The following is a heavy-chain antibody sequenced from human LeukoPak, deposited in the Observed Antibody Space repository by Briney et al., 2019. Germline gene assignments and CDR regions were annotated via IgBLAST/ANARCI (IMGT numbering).Heavy chain of an antibody. J-gene: IGHJ5*02. Sequence: ASVKVSCKASGYTFTGYYMHWVRQAPGQGLEWMGWINPNSGGTNYAQKFQGRVTMTRDTSISTAYMELSRLRSDDTAVYYCARAGITIFGILIDPWGQGTLVTVSS. CDR3: ARAGITIFGILIDP. V-gene: IGHV1-2*02. CDR2: INPNSGGT. CDR1: GYTFTGYY. D-gene: IGHD3-3*01.